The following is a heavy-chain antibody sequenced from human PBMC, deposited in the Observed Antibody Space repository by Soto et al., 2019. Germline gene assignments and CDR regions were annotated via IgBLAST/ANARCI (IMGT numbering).Heavy chain of an antibody. CDR3: ARGGASGVPPAH. Sequence: EVQLVESGGGLVQPGGSLRLSCAASGFTFSSYWMHWVRQAPGKGLVWVSRINSDGYSTSYADSVKGRFTISRDNAKNTLCLQLNSLSAEATAVYYCARGGASGVPPAHWGQGTLVTVSS. D-gene: IGHD3-16*01. CDR1: GFTFSSYW. J-gene: IGHJ1*01. CDR2: INSDGYST. V-gene: IGHV3-74*01.